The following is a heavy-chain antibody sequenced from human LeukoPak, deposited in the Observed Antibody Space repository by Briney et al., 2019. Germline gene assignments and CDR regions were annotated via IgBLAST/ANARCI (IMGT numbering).Heavy chain of an antibody. D-gene: IGHD3-10*01. J-gene: IGHJ4*02. CDR1: GGSISSYY. CDR3: ARTTYYYGSGSYCYFDY. CDR2: IYYSGST. V-gene: IGHV4-59*01. Sequence: SETLSLTCTVSGGSISSYYWSWIRQPPGKGLEWIGYIYYSGSTNYNPSLKSRVTISVDTSKNQFSLELSSVTAADTAVYYCARTTYYYGSGSYCYFDYWGQGTLVTVSS.